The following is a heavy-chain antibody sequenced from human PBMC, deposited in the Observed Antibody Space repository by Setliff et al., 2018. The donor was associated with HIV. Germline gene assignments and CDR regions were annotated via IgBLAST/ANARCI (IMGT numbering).Heavy chain of an antibody. CDR1: GYTFTSYG. D-gene: IGHD2-2*01. V-gene: IGHV1-2*02. Sequence: ASVKVSCKASGYTFTSYGISWVRQAPGQGLEWMGWISAYSGGTNYAQKFQGRVTMTGDTSISTAYMELSRLRSDDTAVYYCARGGDLFEVVPAAISLWGQGTLVTVSS. CDR2: ISAYSGGT. CDR3: ARGGDLFEVVPAAISL. J-gene: IGHJ4*02.